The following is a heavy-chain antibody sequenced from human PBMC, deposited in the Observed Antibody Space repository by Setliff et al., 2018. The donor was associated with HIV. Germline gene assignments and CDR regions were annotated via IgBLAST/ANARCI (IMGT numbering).Heavy chain of an antibody. CDR3: ARDGITIFGVVIDY. V-gene: IGHV3-48*01. J-gene: IGHJ4*02. Sequence: PGESLKISCAASGFSFSSYWMHWVRQAPGKGLEWVSYISSSSSTIYYADSVKGRFTISRDNAKNSLYLQMNSLRAEDTAVYYCARDGITIFGVVIDYWGQGTLVTVSS. CDR2: ISSSSSTI. D-gene: IGHD3-3*01. CDR1: GFSFSSYW.